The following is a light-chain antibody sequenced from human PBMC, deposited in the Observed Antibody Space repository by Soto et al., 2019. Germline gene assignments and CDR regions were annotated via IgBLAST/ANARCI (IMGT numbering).Light chain of an antibody. CDR1: SSNIGAPYD. CDR2: GDT. V-gene: IGLV1-40*01. J-gene: IGLJ2*01. CDR3: QSYDSSLSGWV. Sequence: QSVLTQPPSVSGARGQRVTISCTGSSSNIGAPYDVHWYQQLPGTAPKLLIHGDTNRPSGVPDRFSGSKSGTSASLAITGLQAEDEADYYCQSYDSSLSGWVFGGGTKLTVL.